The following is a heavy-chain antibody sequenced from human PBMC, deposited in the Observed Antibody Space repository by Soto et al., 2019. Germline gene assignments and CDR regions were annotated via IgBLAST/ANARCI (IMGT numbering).Heavy chain of an antibody. CDR3: ERERRWVLTGYWEFDY. CDR2: ISAYNGNT. J-gene: IGHJ4*02. Sequence: ASVKVSCKSSVYTFTSYGISWVRQAPGQGLEWMGWISAYNGNTKYAQKIQGRVTMTTDTSTSTAYMELRGLRSDDTDVYYCERERRWVLTGYWEFDYWGQGTLVTVYS. CDR1: VYTFTSYG. D-gene: IGHD3-9*01. V-gene: IGHV1-18*04.